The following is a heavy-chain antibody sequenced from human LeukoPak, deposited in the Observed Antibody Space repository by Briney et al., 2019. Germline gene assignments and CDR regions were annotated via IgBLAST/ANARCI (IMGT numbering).Heavy chain of an antibody. V-gene: IGHV3-7*01. Sequence: GGSLRLSCAASGFTFSSYWMSWVRQAPGKGLEWVANIKQDGSEKYYVDSVKGRFTISRDNAKNSLYLQMNSLRAEDTAVYYCARDSGPDSSSWYYFDYWGQGTLVTVSS. CDR3: ARDSGPDSSSWYYFDY. CDR1: GFTFSSYW. D-gene: IGHD6-13*01. J-gene: IGHJ4*02. CDR2: IKQDGSEK.